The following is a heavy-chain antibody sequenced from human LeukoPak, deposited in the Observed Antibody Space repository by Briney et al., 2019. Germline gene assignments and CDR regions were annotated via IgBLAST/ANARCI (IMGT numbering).Heavy chain of an antibody. CDR3: AKDRGYCSGGSCHPLDY. V-gene: IGHV3-23*01. CDR2: ISGSGGST. D-gene: IGHD2-15*01. J-gene: IGHJ4*02. CDR1: GFTFSSYA. Sequence: GGSLRLSCAASGFTFSSYAMSWVRPAPGKGLEWVSAISGSGGSTYYADSVKGRFTISRDNSKNTLYLQMNSLRAEDTAVYYCAKDRGYCSGGSCHPLDYWGQGTLVTVSS.